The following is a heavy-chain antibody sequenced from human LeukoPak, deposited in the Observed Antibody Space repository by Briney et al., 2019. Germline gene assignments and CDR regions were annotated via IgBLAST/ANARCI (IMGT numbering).Heavy chain of an antibody. CDR2: IYYSGST. CDR3: ARHPSDFWSGYPDRFDY. V-gene: IGHV4-59*08. Sequence: PSETLSLTCTVSGGSISSYYWSWIRQPPGKGLEWIGYIYYSGSTNYNPSLKSRVTISVDTSKNQFSLKLSSVTAADTAVYYCARHPSDFWSGYPDRFDYWGQGTLVTVSS. J-gene: IGHJ4*02. CDR1: GGSISSYY. D-gene: IGHD3-3*01.